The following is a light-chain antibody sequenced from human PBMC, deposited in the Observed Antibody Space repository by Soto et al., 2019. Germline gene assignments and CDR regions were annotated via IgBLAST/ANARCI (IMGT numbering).Light chain of an antibody. V-gene: IGLV2-14*01. Sequence: QSGLTQPASVSGSPGQSITISCTGTSSDVGGYNYVSWYQQHPGKAPKLMIYEVSNRPSGVSNRFSGSKSGNTASLTISGLQAEDEADYYCSSYKSSSPYVFGTGTKVTVL. J-gene: IGLJ1*01. CDR2: EVS. CDR1: SSDVGGYNY. CDR3: SSYKSSSPYV.